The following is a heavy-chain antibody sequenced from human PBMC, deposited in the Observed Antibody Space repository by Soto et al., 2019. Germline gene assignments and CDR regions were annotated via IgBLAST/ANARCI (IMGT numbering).Heavy chain of an antibody. CDR3: AKEGYCSGGSCYSGRGMAV. V-gene: IGHV3-30*18. CDR1: GFTFSSYG. J-gene: IGHJ6*02. Sequence: GGSLRLSCAASGFTFSSYGMHWVRQAPGKGLEWVAVISYDGSNKYYADSVKGRFTISRDNSKNTLYLQMNSLRAEDTAVYYCAKEGYCSGGSCYSGRGMAVWGQGTTVTVSS. CDR2: ISYDGSNK. D-gene: IGHD2-15*01.